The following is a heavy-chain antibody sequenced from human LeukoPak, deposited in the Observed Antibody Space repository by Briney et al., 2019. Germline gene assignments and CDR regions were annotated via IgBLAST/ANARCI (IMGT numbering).Heavy chain of an antibody. V-gene: IGHV3-7*01. CDR3: ARDPTIFGVVIVPDY. J-gene: IGHJ4*02. CDR1: GFTVSSYW. Sequence: GGSLRLSCAASGFTVSSYWMSWVRQAPGKGLEWVANIKQDGSEKYYVDSVKGRFTISRDNAKNSLYLQMNSLRAEDTAVYYCARDPTIFGVVIVPDYWGQGTLVTVSS. CDR2: IKQDGSEK. D-gene: IGHD3-3*01.